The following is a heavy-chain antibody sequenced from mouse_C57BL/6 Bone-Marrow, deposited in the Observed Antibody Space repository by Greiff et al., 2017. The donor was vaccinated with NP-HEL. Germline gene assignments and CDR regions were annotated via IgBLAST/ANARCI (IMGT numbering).Heavy chain of an antibody. CDR3: ARSRDYDWFAY. CDR2: IDPSDSYT. CDR1: GYTFTSYW. J-gene: IGHJ3*01. V-gene: IGHV1-50*01. Sequence: QVQLKESGAELVKPGASVKLSCKASGYTFTSYWMQWVKQRPGQGLEWIGEIDPSDSYTNYNQKFKGKATLTVDTSSSTAYMQLSSLTSEDSAVYYCARSRDYDWFAYWGQGTLVTVSA. D-gene: IGHD2-4*01.